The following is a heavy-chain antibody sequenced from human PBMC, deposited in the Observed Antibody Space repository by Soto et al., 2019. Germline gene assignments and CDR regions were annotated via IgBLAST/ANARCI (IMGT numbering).Heavy chain of an antibody. D-gene: IGHD1-7*01. V-gene: IGHV3-7*01. J-gene: IGHJ3*02. CDR2: IKQDGSEK. Sequence: GGSLRLSCAASGFTFSSYWMSWVRQAPGKGLEWVANIKQDGSEKYYVDSVKGRFTISRDNAKNSLYLQMNSLRAEDTAVYYCASRSRGITGTTALLPDHAFDIWGQGTMVTVSS. CDR3: ASRSRGITGTTALLPDHAFDI. CDR1: GFTFSSYW.